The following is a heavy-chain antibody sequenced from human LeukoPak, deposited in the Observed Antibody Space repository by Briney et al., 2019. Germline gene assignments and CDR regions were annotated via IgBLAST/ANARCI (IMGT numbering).Heavy chain of an antibody. CDR1: GYAFTGYY. Sequence: ASVKVSCKASGYAFTGYYMHWVRQAPGQGLEWMGWINPNSGGTNYAQKFQGRVTMTRDTSISTAYMELSRLRSDDTAVNYCARDLPSPSGLRVDYFGYWGQGTLVTVSS. J-gene: IGHJ4*02. CDR2: INPNSGGT. V-gene: IGHV1-2*02. D-gene: IGHD6-19*01. CDR3: ARDLPSPSGLRVDYFGY.